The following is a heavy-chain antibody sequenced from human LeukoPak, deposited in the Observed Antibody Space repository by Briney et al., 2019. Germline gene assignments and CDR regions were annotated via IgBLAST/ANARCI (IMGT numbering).Heavy chain of an antibody. J-gene: IGHJ4*02. CDR3: ARQPTGAWQWTFDY. Sequence: SETLSLTCAVYGGSFSGYYWSWIRQPPGKGLEWIGEINHSGSTNYNPSLKSRVTISVDTSKNQFSLKLSSVTAADTAVYYCARQPTGAWQWTFDYWGQGTLVTVSS. CDR2: INHSGST. CDR1: GGSFSGYY. V-gene: IGHV4-34*01. D-gene: IGHD6-19*01.